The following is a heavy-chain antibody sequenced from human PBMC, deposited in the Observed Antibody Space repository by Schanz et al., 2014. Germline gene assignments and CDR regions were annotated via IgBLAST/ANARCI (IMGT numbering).Heavy chain of an antibody. CDR3: ATPPPAYTTNWYTYSFVS. CDR1: GFRFRDYY. Sequence: EVQLVESGGGLVEPGGSLGLSCAASGFRFRDYYMSWIRQAPGKGLEWVSGISANGGSTHYADSVKGRFTISRDNVKNNLYLQMNSLGVDDPAVYYCATPPPAYTTNWYTYSFVSWGQGTLVTVSS. V-gene: IGHV3-23*04. CDR2: ISANGGST. D-gene: IGHD3-16*01. J-gene: IGHJ4*02.